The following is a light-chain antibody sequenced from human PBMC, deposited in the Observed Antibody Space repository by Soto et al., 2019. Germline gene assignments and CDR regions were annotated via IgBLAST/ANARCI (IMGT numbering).Light chain of an antibody. Sequence: QSVLTQPPSASGSPGQSVTISCTGTSSDVGGYNYVSWYQQHPGKAPKLMIYEVSKRPSGVPDRFSGSKSGNTASLTVSGFQAEDEADYYCSSYAGSNNHVVFGGGTKLTVL. CDR3: SSYAGSNNHVV. V-gene: IGLV2-8*01. CDR1: SSDVGGYNY. CDR2: EVS. J-gene: IGLJ2*01.